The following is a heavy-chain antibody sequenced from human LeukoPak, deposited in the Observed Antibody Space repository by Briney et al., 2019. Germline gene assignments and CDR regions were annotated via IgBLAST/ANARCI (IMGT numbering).Heavy chain of an antibody. Sequence: SETLSLTCTVSGGSISSYYWSWIRQPAGKGLGWIGRIYTSGSTNYNPSLKSRVTMSVDTSKNQSSLKLSSVTAADTAVYYCARDHDYGDYSYFDYWGQGTLVTVSS. J-gene: IGHJ4*02. CDR3: ARDHDYGDYSYFDY. CDR2: IYTSGST. D-gene: IGHD4-17*01. CDR1: GGSISSYY. V-gene: IGHV4-4*07.